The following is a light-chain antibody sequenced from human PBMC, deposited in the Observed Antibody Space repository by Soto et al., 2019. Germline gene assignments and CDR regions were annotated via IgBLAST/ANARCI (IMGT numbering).Light chain of an antibody. Sequence: QSSLAQPPSVSGAPVQRVTISCTGSSSNIWAFYDVHWYQQLPGTAHKLLIYGNSNRPSGVTDRFSGYKSGTSAYLAITGLQAEDEADYYCQSHDSSLSXPYVVGTGTKVXV. V-gene: IGLV1-40*01. CDR3: QSHDSSLSXPYV. CDR2: GNS. J-gene: IGLJ1*01. CDR1: SSNIWAFYD.